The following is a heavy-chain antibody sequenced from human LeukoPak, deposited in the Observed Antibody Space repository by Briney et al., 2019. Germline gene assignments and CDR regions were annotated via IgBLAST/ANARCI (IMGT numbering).Heavy chain of an antibody. CDR3: TRGAFYSGGYWSDY. V-gene: IGHV3-43D*03. D-gene: IGHD1-26*01. CDR1: GFRFHEYA. Sequence: GGSLRLSCAASGFRFHEYAMHWVRQPPDKGLEWVSLMTSNGGTTYYADSVKGRFTISRDNSRGSLYLQMNSLRPEDSALYYCTRGAFYSGGYWSDYWGQGTLVTVSS. CDR2: MTSNGGTT. J-gene: IGHJ4*02.